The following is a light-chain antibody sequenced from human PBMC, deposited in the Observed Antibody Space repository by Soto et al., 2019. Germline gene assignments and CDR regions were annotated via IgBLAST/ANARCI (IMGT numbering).Light chain of an antibody. Sequence: EIVLTHSPGTLSLSPGSRCNLSCRASQRFGSSNLAWYKQKPGQAPRLLIYSTSSRATGIPDRLSGSGSGTEFTLTISRMEPEDFAVYYCQQYGSSGTFGHGTKVDIK. J-gene: IGKJ1*01. CDR3: QQYGSSGT. CDR1: QRFGSSN. V-gene: IGKV3-20*01. CDR2: STS.